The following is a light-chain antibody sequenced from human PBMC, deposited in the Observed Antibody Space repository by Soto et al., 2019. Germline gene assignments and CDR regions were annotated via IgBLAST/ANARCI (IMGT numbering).Light chain of an antibody. CDR1: QRIGTH. J-gene: IGKJ1*01. CDR2: AAS. Sequence: DIQMTQSPSSLSASVGDRVTITCRTSQRIGTHLNWYHEKPGKAPKLLIYAASSLQSGVPSRFSGRGSGTDFTLTICSLQPEDFATYYCHQSYSNPWTFGQGTKVEIK. CDR3: HQSYSNPWT. V-gene: IGKV1-39*01.